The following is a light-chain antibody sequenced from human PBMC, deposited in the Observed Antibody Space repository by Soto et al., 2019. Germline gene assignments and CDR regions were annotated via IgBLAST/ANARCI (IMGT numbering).Light chain of an antibody. V-gene: IGLV1-44*01. J-gene: IGLJ2*01. CDR2: RDN. CDR1: DSNIGSTS. Sequence: QSVLTQPPSTSGTPGQRVTISCYGSDSNIGSTSVNWYQQLPGTAPKLLIYRDNQRPSGIPDRFSGSKSGTSASLAISGLQSEDEADYYCSAWDDSLNAVVFGGGTKVTVL. CDR3: SAWDDSLNAVV.